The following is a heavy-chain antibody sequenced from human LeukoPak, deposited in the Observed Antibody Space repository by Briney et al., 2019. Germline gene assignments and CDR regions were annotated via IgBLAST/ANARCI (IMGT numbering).Heavy chain of an antibody. J-gene: IGHJ4*02. CDR1: GFTFSDYY. V-gene: IGHV3-11*06. D-gene: IGHD6-19*01. CDR2: ISSGSSYT. Sequence: GSLRLSCAASGFTFSDYYMSWIRQAPGKGLEWVSYISSGSSYTNYADSVKGRFTVSRDNAKNSLYLQMNSMRVEDTAVYYCARDRRSGWYASLDYWGQGTLVTVSS. CDR3: ARDRRSGWYASLDY.